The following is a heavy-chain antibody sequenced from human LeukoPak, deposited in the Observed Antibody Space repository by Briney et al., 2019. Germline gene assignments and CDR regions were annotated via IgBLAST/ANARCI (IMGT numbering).Heavy chain of an antibody. CDR3: ARADIGDCSSTSCSYYYYYYGMDV. Sequence: ASVKVSCKASGYTFTSYAMNWVRQAPGQGLEWMGWINTNTGNPTYAQGLTGRFVFFLDTSVSTAYLQISSLKAEDTAVYYCARADIGDCSSTSCSYYYYYYGMDVWGQGTTVTVSS. CDR1: GYTFTSYA. CDR2: INTNTGNP. D-gene: IGHD2-2*01. J-gene: IGHJ6*02. V-gene: IGHV7-4-1*02.